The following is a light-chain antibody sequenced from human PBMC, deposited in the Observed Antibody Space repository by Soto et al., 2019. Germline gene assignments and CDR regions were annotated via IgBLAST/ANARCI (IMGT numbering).Light chain of an antibody. Sequence: EIVLTQSPATLSLSPGERATLSCRASQYVGRYLVWYQQKPGQAPRLLIYDASNRATGTPARFSGSGSGTDFILTISSLEPEDFVVYYCQQRSSWPPTFGQGTRLEIK. CDR3: QQRSSWPPT. CDR2: DAS. J-gene: IGKJ5*01. V-gene: IGKV3-11*01. CDR1: QYVGRY.